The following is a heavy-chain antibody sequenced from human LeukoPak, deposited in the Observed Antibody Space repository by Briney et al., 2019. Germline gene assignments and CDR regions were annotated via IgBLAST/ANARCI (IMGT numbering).Heavy chain of an antibody. CDR3: GRNIGSTLLFDY. Sequence: ASVTVSCKASGYTFTGYYMHWVRQAPGQGLEWMGWINPNSGGTNYAQKFQGRVTMTRDTSINTAYMELSRLRSDDTAVYYWGRNIGSTLLFDYWGQGTLVTVSS. CDR1: GYTFTGYY. J-gene: IGHJ4*02. CDR2: INPNSGGT. D-gene: IGHD2/OR15-2a*01. V-gene: IGHV1-2*02.